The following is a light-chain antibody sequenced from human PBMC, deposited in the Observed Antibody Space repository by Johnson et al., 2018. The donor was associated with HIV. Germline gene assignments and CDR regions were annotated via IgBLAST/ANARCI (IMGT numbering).Light chain of an antibody. V-gene: IGLV1-51*02. CDR3: GTWDSSLISNV. CDR2: ENN. J-gene: IGLJ1*01. Sequence: QSVLTQPPSVSAAPGQKVTISCSGSSSNIGNNYVSWYQQLPGTAPKVLIHENNKRPSGIPDRFSGSKSGTSATLGITGLQTGDEADYYCGTWDSSLISNVFGPGTKVTVL. CDR1: SSNIGNNY.